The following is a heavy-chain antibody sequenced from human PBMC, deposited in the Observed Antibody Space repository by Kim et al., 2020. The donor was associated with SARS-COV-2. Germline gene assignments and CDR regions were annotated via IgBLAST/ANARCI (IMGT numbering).Heavy chain of an antibody. CDR2: IKSETDGGTI. J-gene: IGHJ4*02. Sequence: GGSLRLSCAASGFTFTKAWMTWVRQAPGKGLEWVGRIKSETDGGTIDYATAVTDRFTISRDDSKNTLYLQMNSLKTEDTAVYFCTTARPGIHSYWGQGTLLTVSS. V-gene: IGHV3-15*01. D-gene: IGHD6-13*01. CDR1: GFTFTKAW. CDR3: TTARPGIHSY.